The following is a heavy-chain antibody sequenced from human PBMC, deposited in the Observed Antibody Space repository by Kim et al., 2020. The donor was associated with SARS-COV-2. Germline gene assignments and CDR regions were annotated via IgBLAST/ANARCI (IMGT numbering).Heavy chain of an antibody. CDR3: ARAGYYDFWSGYYMVDY. CDR1: VYTFTSYD. CDR2: MNPNSGNT. V-gene: IGHV1-8*01. J-gene: IGHJ4*02. D-gene: IGHD3-3*01. Sequence: ASVKVSCKASVYTFTSYDINWVRQATGQGLEWMGWMNPNSGNTGYAQKFQGRVTMTRNTSISPAYMELSSLRSEDTAVYYCARAGYYDFWSGYYMVDYWGQGTLVTVS.